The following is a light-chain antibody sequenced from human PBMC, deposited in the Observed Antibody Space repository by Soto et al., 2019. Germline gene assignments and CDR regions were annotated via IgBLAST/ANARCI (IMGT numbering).Light chain of an antibody. J-gene: IGKJ1*01. CDR3: QKSYSTPRT. CDR1: QSISSY. V-gene: IGKV1-39*01. Sequence: DIQMTQSPSSLSSSLGDRVTTTCRASQSISSYLNWYQQKPGKAPKLLIYAESSLQSGVPSRFSGSGSGTDLTLTISSLQPEDFATYYCQKSYSTPRTCGQGTKVDIK. CDR2: AES.